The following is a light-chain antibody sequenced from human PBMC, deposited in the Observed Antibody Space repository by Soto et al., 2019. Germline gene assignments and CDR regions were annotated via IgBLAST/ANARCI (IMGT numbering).Light chain of an antibody. CDR3: QQYGSSHWT. CDR2: GAS. CDR1: QSVSSSY. V-gene: IGKV3-20*01. J-gene: IGKJ1*01. Sequence: EIVLTQSPGTLSLSPGERATLSCRASQSVSSSYLAWYQQKPGQAPRLLIYGASSRATGIPDRFSGSWSGTDFTLTISRLEPEDFAVYYCQQYGSSHWTGGQAPKVEIK.